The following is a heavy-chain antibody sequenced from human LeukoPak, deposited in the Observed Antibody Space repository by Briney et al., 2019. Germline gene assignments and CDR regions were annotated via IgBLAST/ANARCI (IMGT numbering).Heavy chain of an antibody. Sequence: RTGGSLRLSCAASGFTFSSYWMSWVRQAPGKGLEGVANIKQDGSEKYYVDSVKGRFTISRDNAKNSLYLQMNSLRAEDTAVYYCARDQHYYGSSGYPAFDIWGQGTMVTVSS. V-gene: IGHV3-7*01. CDR1: GFTFSSYW. J-gene: IGHJ3*02. CDR2: IKQDGSEK. CDR3: ARDQHYYGSSGYPAFDI. D-gene: IGHD3-22*01.